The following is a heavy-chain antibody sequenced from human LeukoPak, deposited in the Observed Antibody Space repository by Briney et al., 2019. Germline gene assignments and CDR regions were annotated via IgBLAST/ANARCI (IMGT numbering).Heavy chain of an antibody. J-gene: IGHJ4*02. CDR3: ARAGVPWELAGY. CDR1: GFTFSSFW. V-gene: IGHV3-74*01. Sequence: GGSLRLSCAASGFTFSSFWMHWVRQVPGKGLVWVSRINGDGSTTSYADSVQGRFTISRDNAKNTLYLQMNSLRAEDTAVYYCARAGVPWELAGYWGQGTLVTVSS. D-gene: IGHD1-26*01. CDR2: INGDGSTT.